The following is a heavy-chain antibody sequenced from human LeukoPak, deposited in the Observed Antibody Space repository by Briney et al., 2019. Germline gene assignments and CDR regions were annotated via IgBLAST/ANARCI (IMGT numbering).Heavy chain of an antibody. Sequence: PGGSLRLSCAASGFTFTNSGMTWVRQVPGKGLEWVSAISGKGGRTYYADSVRGRFTISRDNSKNTLYLQMNSLRAEDTAVYYCAKGSYCSGGSCYLRYFQHWGQGTLVTVSS. D-gene: IGHD2-15*01. J-gene: IGHJ1*01. CDR2: ISGKGGRT. V-gene: IGHV3-23*01. CDR3: AKGSYCSGGSCYLRYFQH. CDR1: GFTFTNSG.